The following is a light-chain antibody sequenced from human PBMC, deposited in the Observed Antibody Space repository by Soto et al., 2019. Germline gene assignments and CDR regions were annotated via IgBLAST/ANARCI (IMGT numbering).Light chain of an antibody. V-gene: IGKV1-5*03. CDR3: QQYSSYWT. CDR2: KAS. Sequence: DIQMTQSPSTLSASVGDRVTITCRASQSISTWLAWYQQKPGKATKFLIYKASSLESGVPSRFIGSGSGTEFTLTISSLQPDDFATYYCQQYSSYWTFGQGTKVEIK. CDR1: QSISTW. J-gene: IGKJ1*01.